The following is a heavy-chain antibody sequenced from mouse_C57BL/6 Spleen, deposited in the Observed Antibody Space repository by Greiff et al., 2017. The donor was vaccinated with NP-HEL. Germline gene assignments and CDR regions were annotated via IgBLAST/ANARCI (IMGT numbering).Heavy chain of an antibody. CDR2: IYPSDSET. D-gene: IGHD2-2*01. V-gene: IGHV1-61*01. Sequence: QVQLQQPGAELVRPGSSVKLSCKASGYTFTSYWMDWVKQRPGQGLEWIGNIYPSDSETHYNQKFKDKATLTVDKSSSTAYMQLSSLTSEDSAVYYCARDGYGDWYFDVWGTGTTVTVSS. CDR3: ARDGYGDWYFDV. CDR1: GYTFTSYW. J-gene: IGHJ1*03.